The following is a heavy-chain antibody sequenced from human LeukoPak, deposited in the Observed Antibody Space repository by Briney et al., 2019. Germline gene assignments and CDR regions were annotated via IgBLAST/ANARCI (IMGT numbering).Heavy chain of an antibody. CDR1: GYTFTGFY. J-gene: IGHJ4*02. V-gene: IGHV1-2*02. Sequence: ASVKVSCKASGYTFTGFYVHWVRHAPGQGLEWMGWINPNSGGTNYAQRFQGRVTMTRDTSISTAYMELSTLRSDDTAVYYRARDDLWFWDTWGQGTLVTVSS. D-gene: IGHD3-10*01. CDR2: INPNSGGT. CDR3: ARDDLWFWDT.